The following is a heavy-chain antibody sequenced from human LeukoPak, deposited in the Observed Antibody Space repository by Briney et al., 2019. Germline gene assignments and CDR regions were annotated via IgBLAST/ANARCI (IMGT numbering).Heavy chain of an antibody. D-gene: IGHD6-6*01. V-gene: IGHV4-4*07. CDR2: IYTSGTT. Sequence: SETLSLTCTVSGGSISSYFWSWIRQPAGKGLEWIGRIYTSGTTNYNPSLKSRVTMSVDTSKNQFSLKLTSVTAADTAVYYCALEYSSSSGNWFDPWDQGTLVTVSS. CDR3: ALEYSSSSGNWFDP. CDR1: GGSISSYF. J-gene: IGHJ5*02.